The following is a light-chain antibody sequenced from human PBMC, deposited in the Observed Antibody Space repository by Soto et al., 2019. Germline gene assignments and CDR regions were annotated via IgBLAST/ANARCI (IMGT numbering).Light chain of an antibody. Sequence: MVCTQSPPTQSVSQGGRDTFTCRASQSVSIKLAWYQQKPGQAPRLLIYDTSTRATGIPARFSGSGSGTEFTLTISSLQSEDFAVYYCQQRSNWPVTFGQGTRLEI. CDR3: QQRSNWPVT. V-gene: IGKV3-15*01. CDR1: QSVSIK. J-gene: IGKJ5*01. CDR2: DTS.